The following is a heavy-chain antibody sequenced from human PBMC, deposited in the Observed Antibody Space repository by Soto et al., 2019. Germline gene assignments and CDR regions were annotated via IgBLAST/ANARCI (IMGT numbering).Heavy chain of an antibody. CDR2: ISADNGNT. V-gene: IGHV1-18*01. CDR1: GYTFTSYR. D-gene: IGHD1-26*01. CDR3: ATIVGAISY. Sequence: QVQLVQSGVEVKKPGASVKVSCKASGYTFTSYRISWVRQAPGQGLEWMGWISADNGNTNYAQNLQGRVTMTTATSTSTAYMEVRSLRSDDTAVYHCATIVGAISYWGQGTLVTVSS. J-gene: IGHJ4*02.